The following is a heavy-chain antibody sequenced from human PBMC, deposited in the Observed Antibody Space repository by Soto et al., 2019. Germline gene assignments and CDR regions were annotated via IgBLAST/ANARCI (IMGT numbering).Heavy chain of an antibody. CDR3: ARVSY. CDR1: GFTFSSYA. V-gene: IGHV3-30-3*01. Sequence: GGSLRLSCAASGFTFSSYAMHWVRQAPGKGLEWVAVISYDGSNKYYADSVKGRFTISRDNSKNTLYLRMNSLRAEDTAVYYCARVSYWGQGTLVTVSS. CDR2: ISYDGSNK. J-gene: IGHJ4*02.